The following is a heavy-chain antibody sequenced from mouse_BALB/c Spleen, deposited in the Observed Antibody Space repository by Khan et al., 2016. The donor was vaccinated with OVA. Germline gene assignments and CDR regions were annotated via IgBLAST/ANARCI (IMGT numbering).Heavy chain of an antibody. CDR3: AKPPYFSYVMVY. J-gene: IGHJ4*01. D-gene: IGHD2-10*01. CDR1: GYTFANFG. Sequence: QVQLKQSGPELKKPGETIKISCKASGYTFANFGMNWVKQAPGKGLKWMGWINTYTGEPTYADDFKGRFAFSLETSASTAYLEINNLKNEDTATLFCAKPPYFSYVMVYWGQGTSVTVSS. CDR2: INTYTGEP. V-gene: IGHV9-3-1*01.